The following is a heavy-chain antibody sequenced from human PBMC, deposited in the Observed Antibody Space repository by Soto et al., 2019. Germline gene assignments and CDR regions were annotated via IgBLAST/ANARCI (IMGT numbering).Heavy chain of an antibody. CDR2: ISGSGGTT. Sequence: EVQLLESGGGLVQPGGSLRLSCAASGFTFSSYAMSWVRQAPGKGLEWVSAISGSGGTTYYADSVKGRFTFSRDNSKNTLYLQMNSLRAEDTAVYYCAKTANGWFSAFDIWGLGIMVTVSS. D-gene: IGHD6-19*01. CDR3: AKTANGWFSAFDI. CDR1: GFTFSSYA. J-gene: IGHJ3*02. V-gene: IGHV3-23*01.